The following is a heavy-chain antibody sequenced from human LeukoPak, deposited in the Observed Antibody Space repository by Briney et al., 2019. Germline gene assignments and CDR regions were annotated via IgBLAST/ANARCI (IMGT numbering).Heavy chain of an antibody. V-gene: IGHV3-23*01. J-gene: IGHJ4*02. Sequence: GGSLRLSCAASGFTFSSYGMSWVRQAPGKGLEWVSAISGSGGSTYYADSVKGRFTISRDNSKNTLYLQMNSLRAEDTAVYYCAKTILWFGESGFFDYWGQGTLVTVSS. CDR3: AKTILWFGESGFFDY. CDR1: GFTFSSYG. D-gene: IGHD3-10*01. CDR2: ISGSGGST.